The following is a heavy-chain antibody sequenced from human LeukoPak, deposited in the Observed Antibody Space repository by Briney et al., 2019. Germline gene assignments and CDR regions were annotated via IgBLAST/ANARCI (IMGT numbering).Heavy chain of an antibody. Sequence: GSSVKVSCKASGGAFSSYAISWVRHAPGQGLEWMGRIIPIFGTPNYAQKFQGRVTITADESTNTAYMELSSLRSEDTAVYYCAREGYCSTTGCHDAYWGQGTLVTVSS. D-gene: IGHD2-2*01. J-gene: IGHJ4*02. CDR1: GGAFSSYA. CDR2: IIPIFGTP. CDR3: AREGYCSTTGCHDAY. V-gene: IGHV1-69*15.